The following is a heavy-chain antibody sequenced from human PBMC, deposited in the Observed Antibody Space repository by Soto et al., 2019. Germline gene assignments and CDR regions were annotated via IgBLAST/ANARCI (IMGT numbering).Heavy chain of an antibody. Sequence: QVQLQESGPGLVKPSQTLSLTCTVSGGSIRSGDYYWSWIRQPPGKGLEWIGYIYYSGSTYYNPSLKSRVTISVDTSKNQFSVNLSSVTAADTAVYYCASAYYYDSSGYFPQFDYWGQGTLVTVSS. V-gene: IGHV4-30-4*01. CDR1: GGSIRSGDYY. J-gene: IGHJ4*02. D-gene: IGHD3-22*01. CDR3: ASAYYYDSSGYFPQFDY. CDR2: IYYSGST.